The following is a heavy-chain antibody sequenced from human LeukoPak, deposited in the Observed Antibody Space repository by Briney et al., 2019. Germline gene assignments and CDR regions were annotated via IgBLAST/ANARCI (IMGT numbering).Heavy chain of an antibody. Sequence: GGALRLSCAASGFTFSSYSMNWVRQAPGKGLEYISYISSSSSTIYYADSVKGRFTISRDNAKNSLYLQMNSLRDEDTAVYYCARASGSHFDYWGQGTLVTVSS. J-gene: IGHJ4*02. CDR3: ARASGSHFDY. V-gene: IGHV3-48*02. CDR1: GFTFSSYS. D-gene: IGHD5-12*01. CDR2: ISSSSSTI.